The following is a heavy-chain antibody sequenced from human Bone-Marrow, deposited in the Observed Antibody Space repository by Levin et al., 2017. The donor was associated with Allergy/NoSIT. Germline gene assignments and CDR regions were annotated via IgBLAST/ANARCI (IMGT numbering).Heavy chain of an antibody. D-gene: IGHD3-22*01. V-gene: IGHV3-9*01. J-gene: IGHJ4*02. CDR1: GFTFDDYA. CDR2: ISWNSGSI. Sequence: SLKISCAASGFTFDDYAMHWVRQAPGKGLEWVSGISWNSGSIGYADSVKGRFTISRDNAKNSLYLQMNSLRAEDTALYYCAKDANYYDSSGYYSKWGQGTLVTVSS. CDR3: AKDANYYDSSGYYSK.